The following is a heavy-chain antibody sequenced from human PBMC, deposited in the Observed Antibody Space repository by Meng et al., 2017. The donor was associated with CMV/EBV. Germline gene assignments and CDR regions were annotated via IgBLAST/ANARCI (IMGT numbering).Heavy chain of an antibody. D-gene: IGHD2-2*01. Sequence: GGSLRLSCAASGFTFSSYAMHWVRQAPGKGLEWVAVISYDGSNKYYADSVKGRFNISRDNSKNTLYLQMNSLRAEDTAVYYCARGLRLGKYQLLRGASGDYWGQGTLVTVSS. CDR1: GFTFSSYA. V-gene: IGHV3-30-3*01. CDR3: ARGLRLGKYQLLRGASGDY. CDR2: ISYDGSNK. J-gene: IGHJ4*02.